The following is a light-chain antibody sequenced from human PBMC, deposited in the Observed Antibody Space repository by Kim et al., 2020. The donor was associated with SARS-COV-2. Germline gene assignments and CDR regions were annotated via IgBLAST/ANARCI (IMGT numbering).Light chain of an antibody. CDR2: DAS. CDR3: QQRSNWRWT. V-gene: IGKV3-11*01. CDR1: QSVYSD. J-gene: IGKJ2*02. Sequence: SLSPWERATLYCRASQSVYSDLARYEHKPGQAPRLLIYDASNRATGIPARFSGSGSGTDFTLTISSLEPEDFAVYYCQQRSNWRWTFGQGTKLEI.